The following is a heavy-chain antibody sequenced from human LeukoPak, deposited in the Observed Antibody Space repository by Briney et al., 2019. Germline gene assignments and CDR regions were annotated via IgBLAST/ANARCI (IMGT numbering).Heavy chain of an antibody. J-gene: IGHJ3*02. CDR2: IDYSGIS. Sequence: SETLSLTCTVSGGCIRSGGYYWSWIRQHPGKGLEWIGYIDYSGISKYNPSLNSRGTMSVDTSKNQFSLKLRSVTAADTAVYYCARAHVDDVEMVYAIRAFDIWGQGTLVTVSS. CDR1: GGCIRSGGYY. D-gene: IGHD2-8*01. V-gene: IGHV4-31*03. CDR3: ARAHVDDVEMVYAIRAFDI.